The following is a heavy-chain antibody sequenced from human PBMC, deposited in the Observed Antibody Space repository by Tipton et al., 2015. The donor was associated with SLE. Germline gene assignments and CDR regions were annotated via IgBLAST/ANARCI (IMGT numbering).Heavy chain of an antibody. CDR3: ARGRGIAAAGPFDY. Sequence: TLSLTCAVSGYSISSSSYWGWIRQPPGEGLEWIGTSYQNGKTYYNPSPKSRVTISVDRSKNQFSLKRSSVTAADAAAYYCARGRGIAAAGPFDYWGQGTLVTVSS. CDR1: GYSISSSSY. V-gene: IGHV4-38-2*01. CDR2: SYQNGKT. J-gene: IGHJ4*02. D-gene: IGHD6-13*01.